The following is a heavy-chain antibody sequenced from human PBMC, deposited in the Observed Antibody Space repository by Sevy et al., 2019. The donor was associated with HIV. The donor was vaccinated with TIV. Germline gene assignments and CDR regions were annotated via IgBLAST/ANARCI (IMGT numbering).Heavy chain of an antibody. CDR3: ARVSATLAGKPHFDF. J-gene: IGHJ4*02. CDR2: MYSSRST. CDR1: GVSVSSDHYY. D-gene: IGHD6-19*01. V-gene: IGHV4-61*01. Sequence: SETLSLTCSVSGVSVSSDHYYWTWIRQPPGKGLEWIGYMYSSRSTNYNSSLKSRVTISVDTSKSQFSLKLTSVTAADTAVYYCARVSATLAGKPHFDFWGQGTQVTVSS.